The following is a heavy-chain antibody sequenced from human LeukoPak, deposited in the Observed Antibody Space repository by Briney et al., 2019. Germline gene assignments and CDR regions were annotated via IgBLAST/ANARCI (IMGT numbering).Heavy chain of an antibody. CDR2: IFPGGGEI. V-gene: IGHV3-23*01. D-gene: IGHD2-8*02. Sequence: GGSLRLSCEASGFTFSTFAMIWVRQPPGKGLEWVSSIFPGGGEIHYADSVRGRFTISRGNSKSTLSLQMNSLRAEDTAIYYCATYRQVLLPFESWGQGTLVTVSS. J-gene: IGHJ4*02. CDR3: ATYRQVLLPFES. CDR1: GFTFSTFA.